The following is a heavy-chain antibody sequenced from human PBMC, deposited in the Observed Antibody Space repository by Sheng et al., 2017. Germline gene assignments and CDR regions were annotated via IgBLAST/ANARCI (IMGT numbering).Heavy chain of an antibody. CDR1: GFTFSSYE. V-gene: IGHV3-48*03. J-gene: IGHJ4*02. D-gene: IGHD4-17*01. CDR3: ARDSSMTTGPG. CDR2: ISSSGSTI. Sequence: EVQLVESGGGLVQPGGYLRLSCAASGFTFSSYEMNWVRQAPGKGLEWVSYISSSGSTIYYADSVKGRFTISRDNAKNSLYLQMNSLRAEDTAVYYCARDSSMTTGPGWGQGTLVTVSS.